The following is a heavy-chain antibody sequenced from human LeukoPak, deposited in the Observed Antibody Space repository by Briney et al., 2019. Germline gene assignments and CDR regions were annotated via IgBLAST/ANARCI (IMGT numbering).Heavy chain of an antibody. Sequence: PGKLCCKAAGSTFTRYAIRRVREAPGQGGGWGGGVIPLLGAANYAQKFQGRATITAGESTSTAYMELSSLRSEDTAVYYCARHPTYDFWSGYYIYYYGMDVWGQGTTVTVSS. CDR3: ARHPTYDFWSGYYIYYYGMDV. CDR2: VIPLLGAA. CDR1: GSTFTRYA. D-gene: IGHD3-3*01. V-gene: IGHV1-69*01. J-gene: IGHJ6*02.